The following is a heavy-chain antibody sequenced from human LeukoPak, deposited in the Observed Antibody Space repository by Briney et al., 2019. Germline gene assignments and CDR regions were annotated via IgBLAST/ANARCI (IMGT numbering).Heavy chain of an antibody. D-gene: IGHD6-6*01. J-gene: IGHJ6*03. CDR1: GGSFSGYY. CDR2: INHSGST. CDR3: ARCRGIAARPGYYYMGV. V-gene: IGHV4-34*01. Sequence: SETLSLTCAVYGGSFSGYYWSWIRQAPGKGLEWIGEINHSGSTNYNPSLKSRVTISVDTSKNQFSLKLSSVSAAETALYYCARCRGIAARPGYYYMGVCGKGTTVTVSS.